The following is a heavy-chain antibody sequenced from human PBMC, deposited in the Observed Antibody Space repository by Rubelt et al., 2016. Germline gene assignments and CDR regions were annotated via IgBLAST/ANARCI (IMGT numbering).Heavy chain of an antibody. Sequence: LQESGPGQVKSSGTLSLTCTVSVDPISRGSFFWGWIRQPPGKALEWLALLYWNDDKRYSPSLKSRLTITKDTSKNQVVLTMANMDPVDTATYYCAHRGDIVGTFFGYWGQGTLVTVSS. CDR2: LYWNDDK. CDR3: AHRGDIVGTFFGY. J-gene: IGHJ4*02. CDR1: VDPISRGSFF. D-gene: IGHD1-26*01. V-gene: IGHV2-5*01.